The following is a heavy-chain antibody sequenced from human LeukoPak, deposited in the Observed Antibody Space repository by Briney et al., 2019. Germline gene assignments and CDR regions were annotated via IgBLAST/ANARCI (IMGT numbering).Heavy chain of an antibody. CDR1: GGTFSSYA. CDR2: IIPILGIA. D-gene: IGHD2-2*01. J-gene: IGHJ6*03. Sequence: SVKVSCKASGGTFSSYAISWVRQAPGQGLEWMGRIIPILGIANYAQKFQGRVTITADKSTSTAYMELSSLRSEDTAVYYCARRDIVVVPAAMGIYYYYMDVWGKGTTVTVSS. CDR3: ARRDIVVVPAAMGIYYYYMDV. V-gene: IGHV1-69*04.